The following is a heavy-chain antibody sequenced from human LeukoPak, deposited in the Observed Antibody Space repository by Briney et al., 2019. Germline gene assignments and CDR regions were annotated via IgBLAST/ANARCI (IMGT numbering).Heavy chain of an antibody. CDR3: AGDARSHCGTDACYGPYFDY. CDR2: IRGSSTTI. V-gene: IGHV3-48*01. J-gene: IGHJ4*02. CDR1: GYSFRTSS. D-gene: IGHD2-2*01. Sequence: PGGSLRLSCAASGYSFRTSSMRWVRQTPGEGLEWISYIRGSSTTIYYADSVKGRFTISRDNARNSLYLQMNDLRAEDTGVYIFAGDARSHCGTDACYGPYFDYWGQGSLVTVSS.